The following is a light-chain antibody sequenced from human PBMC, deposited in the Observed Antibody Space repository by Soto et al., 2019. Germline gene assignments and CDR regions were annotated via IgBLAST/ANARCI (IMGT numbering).Light chain of an antibody. CDR2: DVS. V-gene: IGKV1-13*02. CDR1: QDIRGA. Sequence: AIQLTQSPSSLSASVGDRVTITCRASQDIRGALAWYQQKPGKAPKILLYDVSTLESGVPSRFSGSGSGTDFTLTISSLQPVDFATYYCQQFNSYPITFRQGTRLEIK. J-gene: IGKJ5*01. CDR3: QQFNSYPIT.